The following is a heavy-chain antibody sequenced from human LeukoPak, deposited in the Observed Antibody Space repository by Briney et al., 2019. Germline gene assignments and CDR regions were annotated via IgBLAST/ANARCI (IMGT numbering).Heavy chain of an antibody. CDR2: ISGSGGST. D-gene: IGHD3-10*01. CDR1: GFTFSSYA. CDR3: AKEPQRFGGVRVNFDY. J-gene: IGHJ4*02. Sequence: PGGSLRLSCAASGFTFSSYAMSWVRQAPGKGLEWVSAISGSGGSTYYADSVKGRFTISRDNSKNTLYLQMNSLRAEDTAVYYCAKEPQRFGGVRVNFDYWGQGTLVTVSS. V-gene: IGHV3-23*01.